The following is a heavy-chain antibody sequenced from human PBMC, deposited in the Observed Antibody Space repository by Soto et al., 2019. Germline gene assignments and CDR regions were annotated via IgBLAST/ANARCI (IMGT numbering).Heavy chain of an antibody. CDR1: GFNVDDYG. Sequence: RLSCTMSGFNVDDYGMSWVRHVPGKGLEWVSGIYWKGGNRHYADSVKGRFTITRDNAKNSLYLQLDSLRAEDTALYYCVRSGDYRSGSYWYFFDYWGQGTQVTVSS. CDR2: IYWKGGNR. CDR3: VRSGDYRSGSYWYFFDY. D-gene: IGHD3-10*01. V-gene: IGHV3-20*04. J-gene: IGHJ4*02.